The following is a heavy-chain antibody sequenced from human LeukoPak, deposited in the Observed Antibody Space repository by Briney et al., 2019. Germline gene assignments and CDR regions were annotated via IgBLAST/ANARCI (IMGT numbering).Heavy chain of an antibody. CDR1: GGTFSSHA. CDR3: ARAPYYYDSSGVDY. D-gene: IGHD3-22*01. Sequence: ASVKVSCKASGGTFSSHAISWVRQAPGQGLEWMGWISAYNGNTNYAQKLQGRVTMTTDTSTSTAYMELRSLRSDDTAVYYCARAPYYYDSSGVDYWGQGTLVTVSS. V-gene: IGHV1-18*01. J-gene: IGHJ4*02. CDR2: ISAYNGNT.